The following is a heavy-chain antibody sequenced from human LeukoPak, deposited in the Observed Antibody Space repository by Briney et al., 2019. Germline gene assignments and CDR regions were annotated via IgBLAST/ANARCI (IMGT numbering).Heavy chain of an antibody. Sequence: SETLSLTCAVYGGSFSGYYWSWIRQPPGKGLEWIGEINHSGSTNYNPSLKSRVTISVDTSKNQFSLKLSSVTAADTAVYYCARVRNYYGSGSYYNKAFDIWGQGTMVTVSS. D-gene: IGHD3-10*01. CDR1: GGSFSGYY. V-gene: IGHV4-34*01. J-gene: IGHJ3*02. CDR3: ARVRNYYGSGSYYNKAFDI. CDR2: INHSGST.